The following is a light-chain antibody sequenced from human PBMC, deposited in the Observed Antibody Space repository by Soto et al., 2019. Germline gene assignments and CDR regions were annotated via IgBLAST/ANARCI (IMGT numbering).Light chain of an antibody. CDR1: QSVSSSY. J-gene: IGKJ1*01. CDR3: QQYGSSLWT. Sequence: EIVLTQSPGTLSLSPGERATLSCRSSQSVSSSYLAWYQQKPGQAPRLLIYGASSRATGIPDRFSGSGSGTDFTLTISRLEPEDVAVYYCQQYGSSLWTFGQGPKVAIK. V-gene: IGKV3-20*01. CDR2: GAS.